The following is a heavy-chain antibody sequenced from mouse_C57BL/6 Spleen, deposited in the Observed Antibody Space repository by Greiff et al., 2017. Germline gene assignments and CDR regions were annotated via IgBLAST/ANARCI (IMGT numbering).Heavy chain of an antibody. D-gene: IGHD2-3*01. CDR3: ARDDGYYYYAMDY. CDR2: SDPANGNT. Sequence: VQLKESVAELVRPGASVKLSCTASGFNIKNTYMHWVKQRPEQGLEWIGRSDPANGNTKYAPKFQGKATITADTSSNTAYLQLSSLTSEDTAIYYCARDDGYYYYAMDYWGQGTSVTVSS. CDR1: GFNIKNTY. V-gene: IGHV14-3*01. J-gene: IGHJ4*01.